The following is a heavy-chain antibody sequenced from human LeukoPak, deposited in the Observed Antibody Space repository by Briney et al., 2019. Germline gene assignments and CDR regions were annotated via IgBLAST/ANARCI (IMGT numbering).Heavy chain of an antibody. CDR1: GGSISSISSY. J-gene: IGHJ6*02. CDR3: AREGRVRYFDWSHYFYYCMDV. CDR2: IYFSGST. D-gene: IGHD3-9*01. Sequence: SETLSLTCTVSGGSISSISSYWGWIRPPPGKGLEWIGSIYFSGSTYYNPSLKSRVTISVDTSKSQFSLKLSSVTAADTAVYYCAREGRVRYFDWSHYFYYCMDVWGQGTTVTVSS. V-gene: IGHV4-39*02.